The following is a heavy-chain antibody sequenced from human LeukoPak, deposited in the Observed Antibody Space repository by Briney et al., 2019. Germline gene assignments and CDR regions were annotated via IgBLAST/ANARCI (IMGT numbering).Heavy chain of an antibody. Sequence: SGGSLRLSCAASGFTFSSYWMSWVRQAPGKGLEWVANIKQDGSEKYYVDSVKGRFTISRDNAKNSLYLQMNSLRAEDTAVYYCARDRAKIVPAATNWFDPWGQGTLVTVSS. V-gene: IGHV3-7*01. CDR3: ARDRAKIVPAATNWFDP. CDR1: GFTFSSYW. D-gene: IGHD2-2*01. CDR2: IKQDGSEK. J-gene: IGHJ5*02.